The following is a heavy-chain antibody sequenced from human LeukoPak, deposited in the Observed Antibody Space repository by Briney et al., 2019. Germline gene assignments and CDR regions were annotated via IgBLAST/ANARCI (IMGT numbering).Heavy chain of an antibody. CDR2: IYYSGST. CDR1: GGSISSSSYY. J-gene: IGHJ4*02. Sequence: SETLSLTCTVSGGSISSSSYYWGWIRQPPGKGLEWIGSIYYSGSTYYNPSLKSRVTISVDTSKNQFSLKLSSVTAADTAVYYCARDSRFFMATTPGAGAHYYFDYWGQGTLVTVSS. CDR3: ARDSRFFMATTPGAGAHYYFDY. D-gene: IGHD5-24*01. V-gene: IGHV4-39*07.